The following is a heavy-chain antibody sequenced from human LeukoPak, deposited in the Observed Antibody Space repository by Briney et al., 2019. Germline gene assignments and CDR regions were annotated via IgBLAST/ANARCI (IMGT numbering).Heavy chain of an antibody. CDR3: ARVSGYDWESFYDY. CDR1: GGSISSYY. J-gene: IGHJ4*02. D-gene: IGHD5-12*01. Sequence: SETLSLTCTVSGGSISSYYWSWIRQPPGKGLEWIGYIYYSGSTNYNPSLKSRVTISVDTSRKQFSLKLRSVTAADTAVYYCARVSGYDWESFYDYWGQGTLVTVSS. CDR2: IYYSGST. V-gene: IGHV4-59*01.